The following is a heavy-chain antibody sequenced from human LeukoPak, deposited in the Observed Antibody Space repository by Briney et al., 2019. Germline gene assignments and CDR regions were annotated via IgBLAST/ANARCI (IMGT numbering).Heavy chain of an antibody. V-gene: IGHV3-53*01. CDR1: GFTVSSNY. CDR2: IYSGGST. CDR3: ARVFVPAIIDY. Sequence: PGGSLRLSCVASGFTVSSNYMSWVRQAPGKGLEWVSVIYSGGSTYYADSVKGRFTISRDNSKNTLYLQMNSLRAEDTAVYYCARVFVPAIIDYWGQGTLVTVSS. D-gene: IGHD2-2*01. J-gene: IGHJ4*02.